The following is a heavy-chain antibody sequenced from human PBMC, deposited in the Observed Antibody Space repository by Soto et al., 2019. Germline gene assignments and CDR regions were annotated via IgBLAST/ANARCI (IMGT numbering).Heavy chain of an antibody. CDR2: VSHDGRNT. V-gene: IGHV3-30*18. CDR3: AKGGRQWRVTCDFNY. D-gene: IGHD6-19*01. Sequence: VQLVESGGGVVQPGRSLRLSCAASGFTFSDYAMHWVRQAPGKGLEWVAVVSHDGRNTHYADSVKGRFTISRDSSKNTVSREMTSVRAEDTAVYYCAKGGRQWRVTCDFNYWGQGALVTVSS. J-gene: IGHJ4*02. CDR1: GFTFSDYA.